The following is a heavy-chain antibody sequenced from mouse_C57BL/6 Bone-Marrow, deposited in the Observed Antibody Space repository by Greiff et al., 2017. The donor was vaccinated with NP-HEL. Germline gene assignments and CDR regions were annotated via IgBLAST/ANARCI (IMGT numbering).Heavy chain of an antibody. J-gene: IGHJ1*03. CDR3: ATIYDGYYSWYFDV. CDR1: GYTFTSYW. CDR2: IDPSDSYT. D-gene: IGHD2-3*01. V-gene: IGHV1-50*01. Sequence: QVQLQQPGAELVKPGASVKLSCKASGYTFTSYWMQWVKQRPGQGLVWIGEIDPSDSYTNYNQKFKGKATLTVDTSSSTAYMQLSSLTSEDSAVYYCATIYDGYYSWYFDVWGTGTTVTVSS.